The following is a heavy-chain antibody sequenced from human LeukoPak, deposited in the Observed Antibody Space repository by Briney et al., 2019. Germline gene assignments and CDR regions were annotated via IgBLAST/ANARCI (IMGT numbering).Heavy chain of an antibody. CDR2: INHSGST. J-gene: IGHJ4*02. CDR3: ARRFDY. CDR1: GGSFSGYY. V-gene: IGHV4-34*01. Sequence: SETLSLTCAVYGGSFSGYYWSWIRQPPGKGLEWIGEINHSGSTNYNPSLKSRVTISVDTSKNQFSLKLSSVTATDTAVYYCARRFDYWGQGTLVTVSS.